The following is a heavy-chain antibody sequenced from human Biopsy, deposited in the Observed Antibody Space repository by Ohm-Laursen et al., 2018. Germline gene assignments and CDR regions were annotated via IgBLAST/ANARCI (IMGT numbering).Heavy chain of an antibody. J-gene: IGHJ4*02. CDR2: IWYDGSNK. CDR1: GFTFSSYG. CDR3: AKCMTGGSNYYFHH. D-gene: IGHD2-8*01. Sequence: SLRLSCAASGFTFSSYGMHWVRQAPGKGLEWVAAIWYDGSNKNYADSVKGRFTISRDNSKNTLYQQMNSLRGEDTAVYYCAKCMTGGSNYYFHHCGQGTLVTVSS. V-gene: IGHV3-33*06.